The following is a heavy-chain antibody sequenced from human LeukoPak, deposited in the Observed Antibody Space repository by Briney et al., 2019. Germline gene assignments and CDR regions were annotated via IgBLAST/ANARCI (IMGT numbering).Heavy chain of an antibody. CDR1: DGSIRSQTYY. J-gene: IGHJ6*03. CDR3: ARDREYCSSTSCLYYMDV. Sequence: SETLSLTCNVSDGSIRSQTYYWGWVRQSPGKGLDWIASVSSGGHTFYNPSLKSRVTISVDTSKNQFSLKLASMTAADTAVYYCARDREYCSSTSCLYYMDVWGKGTTVTVSS. CDR2: VSSGGHT. V-gene: IGHV4-39*07. D-gene: IGHD2-2*01.